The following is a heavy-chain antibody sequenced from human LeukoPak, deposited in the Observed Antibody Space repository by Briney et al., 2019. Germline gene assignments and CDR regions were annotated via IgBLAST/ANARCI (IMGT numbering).Heavy chain of an antibody. Sequence: SETLSLTCAVYGGSFSGYYWSWIRQPPGKGLEWLGEINHSGSTNYNPSLKSRVTISVDTSKNQFSLKLSSVTAADTAVYYCARVRFLEWLLYRWGYFDYWGQGTLVTVSS. CDR2: INHSGST. V-gene: IGHV4-34*01. CDR1: GGSFSGYY. J-gene: IGHJ4*02. D-gene: IGHD3-3*01. CDR3: ARVRFLEWLLYRWGYFDY.